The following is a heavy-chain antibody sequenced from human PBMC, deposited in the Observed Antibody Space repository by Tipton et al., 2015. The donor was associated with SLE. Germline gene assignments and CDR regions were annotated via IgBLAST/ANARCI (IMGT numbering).Heavy chain of an antibody. J-gene: IGHJ2*01. V-gene: IGHV4-59*01. CDR2: VYHSGTT. CDR1: GGSISSYY. D-gene: IGHD3-3*01. Sequence: TLSLTCTVSGGSISSYYWSWIRQPPGKGLEWIGYVYHSGTTNYNPSLKSRGTISVDTSKNQFSLKLSSVTAADTAVYYCVRGGIWSARRYFDLWGRGTLVTVSS. CDR3: VRGGIWSARRYFDL.